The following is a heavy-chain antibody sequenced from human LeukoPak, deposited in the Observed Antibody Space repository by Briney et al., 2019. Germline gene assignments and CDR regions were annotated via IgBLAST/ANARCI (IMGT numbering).Heavy chain of an antibody. J-gene: IGHJ6*02. V-gene: IGHV3-74*01. CDR3: ARGGYCSSTSCSHYYYYYTLDV. D-gene: IGHD2-2*01. Sequence: GGSLRLSCAASGFTFSSYWMHWVRQAPGKGLVWVSLINSDGSSTSYADSVKGRFTISRDNAKNTLYLQMNSLRAEDTAVYYCARGGYCSSTSCSHYYYYYTLDVWGQGTTVTVSS. CDR2: INSDGSST. CDR1: GFTFSSYW.